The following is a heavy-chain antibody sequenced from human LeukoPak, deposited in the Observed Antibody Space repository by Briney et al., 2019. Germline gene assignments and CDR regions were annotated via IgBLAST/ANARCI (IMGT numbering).Heavy chain of an antibody. V-gene: IGHV5-10-1*01. CDR1: GYTFTNNW. D-gene: IGHD6-19*01. Sequence: GESPKISCKASGYTFTNNWITWVRQMPGRGLEWMGSIDPRDSNVNYSPSFQGHVTISADKSISTVYLQWSTLKASDTAMYYCARGSGWTDYWGQGTLVVVSS. CDR2: IDPRDSNV. CDR3: ARGSGWTDY. J-gene: IGHJ4*02.